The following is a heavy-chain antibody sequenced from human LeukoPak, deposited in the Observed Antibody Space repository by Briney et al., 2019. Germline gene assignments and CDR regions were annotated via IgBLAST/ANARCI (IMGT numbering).Heavy chain of an antibody. CDR3: ARDRGRNWFDT. CDR2: INGGGGST. D-gene: IGHD1-26*01. CDR1: GFTFSSYT. Sequence: PGGSLRLSCAVSGFTFSSYTMSWVRQAPGKGLEWVSGINGGGGSTYYEASVKGRFTISRDNAKNSLYLQMNSLRAEDTAVYYCARDRGRNWFDTWGQGTLVTVSS. J-gene: IGHJ5*02. V-gene: IGHV3-23*01.